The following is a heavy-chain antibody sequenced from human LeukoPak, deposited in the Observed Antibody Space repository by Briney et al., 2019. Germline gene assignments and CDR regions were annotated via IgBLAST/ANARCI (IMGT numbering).Heavy chain of an antibody. V-gene: IGHV3-7*01. CDR2: IKEDGGQI. CDR3: ARIGYSSSSLDY. Sequence: GGSLRLSCAASGFTFSRYWMTWVRQAPGKGLEWVANIKEDGGQIYYVDSVKGRFATSRDNAKKSVYLQLNGLRDEDTAVYYCARIGYSSSSLDYWGQGTLVTVSS. J-gene: IGHJ4*02. D-gene: IGHD2-2*01. CDR1: GFTFSRYW.